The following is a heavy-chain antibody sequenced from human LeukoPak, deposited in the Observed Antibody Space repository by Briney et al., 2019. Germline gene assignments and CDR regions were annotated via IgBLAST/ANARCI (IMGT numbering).Heavy chain of an antibody. CDR3: QRITIFGVIIDFDY. Sequence: ASVKVSCKASGYAFASYGISWVRQAPGQELEWMGWISVNNGNTHYAQKFQGRVTMTTDTSTSTAYMEVRSLRSDDTAVYYCQRITIFGVIIDFDYWGQGALVTVSS. J-gene: IGHJ4*02. CDR1: GYAFASYG. D-gene: IGHD3-3*01. V-gene: IGHV1-18*01. CDR2: ISVNNGNT.